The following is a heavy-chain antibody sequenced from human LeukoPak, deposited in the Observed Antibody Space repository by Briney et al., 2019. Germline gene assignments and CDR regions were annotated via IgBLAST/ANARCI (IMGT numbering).Heavy chain of an antibody. V-gene: IGHV3-23*01. D-gene: IGHD6-19*01. Sequence: SGGSLRLSCTVSGFTLSSYEMSGIRQAPGKGLEWVSSIDYDGGSGHYADSVKGRFTISRDNSNNTLFLHLNSLRGEDTAVYYCTRNSGWYGLSWGQGTLVTVSS. CDR1: GFTLSSYE. CDR3: TRNSGWYGLS. CDR2: IDYDGGSG. J-gene: IGHJ1*01.